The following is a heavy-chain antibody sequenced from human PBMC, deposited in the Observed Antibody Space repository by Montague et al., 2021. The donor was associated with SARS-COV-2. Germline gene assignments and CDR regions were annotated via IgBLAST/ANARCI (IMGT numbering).Heavy chain of an antibody. D-gene: IGHD3-9*01. CDR1: GFTFTNSP. CDR2: IHSAGRGT. J-gene: IGHJ5*02. V-gene: IGHV3-23*03. Sequence: SLRLSCAASGFTFTNSPMSWVRPAPGKGLDWVSVIHSAGRGTYYSDSVQGRFTISRDNLKNTVYLQMNNLRDVDTAVYYCAKVGDILTGYSLINLDAWGQGTLVVVSS. CDR3: AKVGDILTGYSLINLDA.